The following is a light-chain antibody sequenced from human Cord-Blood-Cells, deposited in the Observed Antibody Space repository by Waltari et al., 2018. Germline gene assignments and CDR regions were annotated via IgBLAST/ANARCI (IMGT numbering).Light chain of an antibody. Sequence: QSVLTQPPSASGTPGQRVTISCSGSSSNIGSNYVYWYQQLPGTAPKHLIYRNNQRPSGVPDRFSGSKSGTSASLAISGLRSEDEADYYCAAWDDSLSGVFGGGTKLTVL. J-gene: IGLJ3*02. CDR3: AAWDDSLSGV. V-gene: IGLV1-47*01. CDR2: RNN. CDR1: SSNIGSNY.